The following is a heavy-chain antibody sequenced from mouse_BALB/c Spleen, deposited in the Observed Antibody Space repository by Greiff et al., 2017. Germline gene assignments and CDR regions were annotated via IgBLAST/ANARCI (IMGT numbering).Heavy chain of an antibody. J-gene: IGHJ2*01. V-gene: IGHV5-6*02. CDR3: ARHEDGYDFDY. CDR2: ISSGGSYT. CDR1: GFTFSSYG. D-gene: IGHD2-2*01. Sequence: EVKLVESGGDLVKPGGSLKLSCAASGFTFSSYGMSWVRQTPDKRLEWVATISSGGSYTYYPDSVKGRFTISRDNAKNTLYLQMSSLKSEDTAMYYCARHEDGYDFDYWGQGTTLTVSS.